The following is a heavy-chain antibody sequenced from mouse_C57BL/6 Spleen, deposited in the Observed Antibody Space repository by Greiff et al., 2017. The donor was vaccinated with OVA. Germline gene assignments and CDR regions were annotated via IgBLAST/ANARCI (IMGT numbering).Heavy chain of an antibody. CDR3: ARSGASITTVEGYWYFDV. V-gene: IGHV1-9*01. J-gene: IGHJ1*03. CDR2: ILPGSGST. D-gene: IGHD1-1*01. CDR1: GYTFTGYW. Sequence: QVQLQQSGAELMKPGASVKLSCKATGYTFTGYWIEWVKQRPGHGLEWIGEILPGSGSTNYNEKFKGKATFTADTSSNTAYMQLRSLTTEDSAIYYCARSGASITTVEGYWYFDVWGTGTTVTVSS.